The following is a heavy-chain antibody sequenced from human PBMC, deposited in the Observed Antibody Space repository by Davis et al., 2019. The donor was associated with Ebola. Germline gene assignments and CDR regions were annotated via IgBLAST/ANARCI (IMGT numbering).Heavy chain of an antibody. CDR2: LGTSADT. J-gene: IGHJ3*01. V-gene: IGHV3-23*01. CDR1: GFVFRTYV. D-gene: IGHD6-19*01. Sequence: GGSLRLSCVVSGFVFRTYVMSWVRQAPGKGLEWVSTLGTSADTYYADSVKGRFTISRDNSKNTLYLQMNSLRVEDTAIYYCAKDTSNVWFDVWGQGTMVTVSS. CDR3: AKDTSNVWFDV.